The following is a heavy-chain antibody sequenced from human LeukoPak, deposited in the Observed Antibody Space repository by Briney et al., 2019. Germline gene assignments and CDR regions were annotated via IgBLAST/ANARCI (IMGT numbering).Heavy chain of an antibody. Sequence: ASVKVSCKASGYTFTSYDINWVRQATGQGLEWMGWMNPNSGNTGYAQKFQGRVTMTRNTSISTAYMELSSLRSEDTAVYYCARVRVVVVPAAIGTPPKKYYFDYWGQGTLVTVSS. CDR3: ARVRVVVVPAAIGTPPKKYYFDY. J-gene: IGHJ4*02. CDR2: MNPNSGNT. V-gene: IGHV1-8*01. D-gene: IGHD2-2*01. CDR1: GYTFTSYD.